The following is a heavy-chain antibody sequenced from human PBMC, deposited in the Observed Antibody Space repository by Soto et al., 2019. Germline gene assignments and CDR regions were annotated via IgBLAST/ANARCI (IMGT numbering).Heavy chain of an antibody. D-gene: IGHD1-26*01. CDR3: ARGNGGNYFNGAFHI. V-gene: IGHV6-1*01. J-gene: IGHJ3*02. Sequence: PSQTLSLTCAISGDSVSSDSAAWNWIRQSPSRGLEWLGRAYYRSRWYVDYAESVKSRITMKTDTSKNQLSLLLNSVTPEDTAVYYCARGNGGNYFNGAFHIWGQGTMVTVSS. CDR1: GDSVSSDSAA. CDR2: AYYRSRWYV.